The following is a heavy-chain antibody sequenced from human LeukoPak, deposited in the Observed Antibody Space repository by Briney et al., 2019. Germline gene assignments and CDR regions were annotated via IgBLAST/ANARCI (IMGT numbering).Heavy chain of an antibody. J-gene: IGHJ4*02. CDR1: GFTFSSYA. CDR3: ARDRYSSSSHFDY. V-gene: IGHV3-23*01. D-gene: IGHD6-13*01. CDR2: ISGSGGST. Sequence: GGSLRLSCAASGFTFSSYAMSWVRQAPGKGLEWVPAISGSGGSTYYADSVKGRFTISRDNSKNTLYLQMNSLRAEDTAVYYCARDRYSSSSHFDYWGQGTLVTVSS.